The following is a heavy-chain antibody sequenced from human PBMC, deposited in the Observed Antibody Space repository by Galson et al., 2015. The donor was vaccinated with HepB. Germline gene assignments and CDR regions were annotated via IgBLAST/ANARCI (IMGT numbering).Heavy chain of an antibody. J-gene: IGHJ3*02. CDR3: TTVEMATITPDAFDI. V-gene: IGHV3-49*03. Sequence: SLRLSCAASGFTFGDYAMSWFRQAPGKGLEWVGFIRSKAYGGTTEYAASVKGRFTISRDDSKSIAYLQMNSLKTEDTAVYYCTTVEMATITPDAFDIWGQGTMVTVSS. CDR2: IRSKAYGGTT. D-gene: IGHD5-24*01. CDR1: GFTFGDYA.